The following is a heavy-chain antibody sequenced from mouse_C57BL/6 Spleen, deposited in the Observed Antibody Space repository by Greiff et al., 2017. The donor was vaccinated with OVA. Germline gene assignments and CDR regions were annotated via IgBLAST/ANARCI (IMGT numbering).Heavy chain of an antibody. V-gene: IGHV1-55*01. D-gene: IGHD4-1*01. CDR2: IYPGSGST. CDR3: TRSRVFNWDGIY. CDR1: GYTFTSYW. Sequence: QVQLQQPGAELVKPGASVKMSCKASGYTFTSYWITWVKQRPGQGLEWIGDIYPGSGSTNYNEKFTSKATLTVDTSSSTAYMQLSSLTSEDSAVYYSTRSRVFNWDGIYWGQGTTLTVSS. J-gene: IGHJ2*01.